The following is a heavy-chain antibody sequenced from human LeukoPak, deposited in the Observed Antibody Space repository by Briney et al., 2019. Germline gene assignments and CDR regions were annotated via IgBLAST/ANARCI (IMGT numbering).Heavy chain of an antibody. CDR2: ISAYNGNT. CDR1: GYTFTSYG. D-gene: IGHD3-22*01. V-gene: IGHV1-18*01. Sequence: ASVKVSCKASGYTFTSYGISWVRQAPGQGLEWMGWISAYNGNTNYAQKLQGRVTMTTDTSTSTAYMELRSLRSDDTAVYYCARFGGKYYYDSSGYYSADPFDYWGQGTLVTVSS. J-gene: IGHJ4*02. CDR3: ARFGGKYYYDSSGYYSADPFDY.